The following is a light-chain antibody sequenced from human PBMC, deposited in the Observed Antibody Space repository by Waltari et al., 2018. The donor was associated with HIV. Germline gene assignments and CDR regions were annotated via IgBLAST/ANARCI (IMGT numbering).Light chain of an antibody. V-gene: IGKV3-15*01. J-gene: IGKJ4*01. CDR2: GAS. CDR1: QGVSIN. CDR3: QQYNDWPLT. Sequence: EVVMTQSPATLSVSPGERATLSCRASQGVSINLAWHQQKPVQAPRLLIYGASTRATGIPARFSGSGAGTEFTLTISSLQSEDFAVYYCQQYNDWPLTFGGGTKVEIK.